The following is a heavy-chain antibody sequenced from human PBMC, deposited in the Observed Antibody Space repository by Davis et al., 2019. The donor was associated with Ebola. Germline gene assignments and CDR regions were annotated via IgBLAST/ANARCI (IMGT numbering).Heavy chain of an antibody. CDR2: INLSGGST. V-gene: IGHV1-46*01. CDR1: GYSFTNYE. Sequence: ASVKVSCKASGYSFTNYEMHWVRQAPGQGLEWMGHINLSGGSTRYALKYQGRLIMTGDTSTRTVYMELRSLRSEDTAVYFCATLDVAFDIWGQGTMVTVSS. J-gene: IGHJ3*02. CDR3: ATLDVAFDI.